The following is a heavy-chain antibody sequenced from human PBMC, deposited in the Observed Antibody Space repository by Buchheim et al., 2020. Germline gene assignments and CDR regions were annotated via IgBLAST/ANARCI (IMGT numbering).Heavy chain of an antibody. CDR2: VNYSGNT. CDR3: ARRVDPSSGYYYYGVDV. CDR1: GGSISSLTHY. J-gene: IGHJ6*02. D-gene: IGHD3-22*01. V-gene: IGHV4-39*01. Sequence: QLQLQESGPGLVKPSETLSLTCTVSGGSISSLTHYWGWIRQPPGKGLEWVGSVNYSGNTYYNPSLKSRLTILVDTSKNQFSLKMSSVTAADTAVYYCARRVDPSSGYYYYGVDVWGQGTT.